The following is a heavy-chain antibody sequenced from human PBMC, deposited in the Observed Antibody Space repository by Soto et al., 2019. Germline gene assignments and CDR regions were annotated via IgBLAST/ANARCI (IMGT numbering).Heavy chain of an antibody. CDR1: GFPFSSYA. CDR2: ISSNGGST. Sequence: PGGSLRLSCSASGFPFSSYAMHWVRQAPGKGLEYVSAISSNGGSTYYADSVKGRFTISRDNSKNTLYLQMSSLRAKDTAVYYCVKEGGTIFGVDPYGMDVWGQGTAVTVSS. D-gene: IGHD3-3*01. CDR3: VKEGGTIFGVDPYGMDV. J-gene: IGHJ6*02. V-gene: IGHV3-64D*08.